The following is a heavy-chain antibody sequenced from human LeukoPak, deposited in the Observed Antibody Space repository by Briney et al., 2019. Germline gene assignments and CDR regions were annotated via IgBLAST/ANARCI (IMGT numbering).Heavy chain of an antibody. Sequence: ASVKVSCKASGYTFTSYGISWVRQAPGQGLEWMGWISAYNGNTNYAQKLQGRVTMTTDTSTSTAYMELRSLRSDDTAVYYCAREVVVPAAGSYEYYYYYMDVWGKGTTVTVSS. CDR3: AREVVVPAAGSYEYYYYYMDV. J-gene: IGHJ6*03. CDR2: ISAYNGNT. CDR1: GYTFTSYG. V-gene: IGHV1-18*01. D-gene: IGHD2-2*01.